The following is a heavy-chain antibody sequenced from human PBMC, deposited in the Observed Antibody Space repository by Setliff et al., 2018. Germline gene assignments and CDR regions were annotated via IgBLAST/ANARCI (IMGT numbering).Heavy chain of an antibody. Sequence: GASVKVSCKASGYTFRTYAMHWVRQAPGQRPEWMGWINAGEDTTKYSPKVQGRVTMTTDTSTSKAYMELRSLRSDDTAVYYCARDSSGYMAFDIWGQGTMVTVSS. D-gene: IGHD3-22*01. CDR2: INAGEDTT. V-gene: IGHV1-3*01. CDR3: ARDSSGYMAFDI. J-gene: IGHJ3*02. CDR1: GYTFRTYA.